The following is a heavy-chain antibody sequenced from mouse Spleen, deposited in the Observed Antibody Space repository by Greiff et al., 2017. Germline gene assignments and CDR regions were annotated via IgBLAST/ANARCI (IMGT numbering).Heavy chain of an antibody. Sequence: EVKLVESGGGLVKPGGSLKLSCAASGFTFSSYAMSWVRQTPEKRLEWVATISSGGSYTYYPDSVKGRFTISRDNAKNTLYLQMSSLRSEDTAMYYCARPGSSHWYFDVWGAGTTVTVSS. D-gene: IGHD1-1*01. V-gene: IGHV5-9-1*01. CDR2: ISSGGSYT. CDR1: GFTFSSYA. CDR3: ARPGSSHWYFDV. J-gene: IGHJ1*01.